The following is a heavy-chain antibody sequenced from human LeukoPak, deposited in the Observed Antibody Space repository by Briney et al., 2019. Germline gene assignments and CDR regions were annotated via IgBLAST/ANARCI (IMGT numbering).Heavy chain of an antibody. D-gene: IGHD3-10*01. J-gene: IGHJ6*02. CDR2: IYTSGST. Sequence: SETLSLTCTVSGGSISSYYWSWIRQPPGKGLEWIGYIYTSGSTNYNPSLKSRVTISVDTSKNQFSLKLSSVTAADTAVYYCARDRVVRGVMGYYYYYGMDVWGQGTTVTVSS. CDR3: ARDRVVRGVMGYYYYYGMDV. CDR1: GGSISSYY. V-gene: IGHV4-4*09.